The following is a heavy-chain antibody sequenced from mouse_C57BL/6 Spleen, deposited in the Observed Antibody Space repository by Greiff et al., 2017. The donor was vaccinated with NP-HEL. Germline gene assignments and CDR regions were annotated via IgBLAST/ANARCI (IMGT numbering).Heavy chain of an antibody. Sequence: EVKVVESGGGLVKPGGSLKLSCAASGFTFSSYAMSWVRQTPEKRLEWVATISDGGSYTYYPDNVKGRFTISRDNAKNNLYLQMSHLKSEDTAMYYCARAGVSKNWYFDVWGTGTTVTVSS. V-gene: IGHV5-4*03. CDR2: ISDGGSYT. CDR3: ARAGVSKNWYFDV. D-gene: IGHD2-5*01. J-gene: IGHJ1*03. CDR1: GFTFSSYA.